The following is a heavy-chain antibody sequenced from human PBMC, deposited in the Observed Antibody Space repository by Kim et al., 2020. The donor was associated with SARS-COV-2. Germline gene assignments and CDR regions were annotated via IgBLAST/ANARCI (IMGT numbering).Heavy chain of an antibody. CDR3: ARDCWPYGDYVSVPDY. Sequence: ASVKVSCKASGYTFTSYGISWVRQAPGQGLEWMGWISAYNGNTNYAQKLQGRVTMTTDTSTSTAYMELRSLRSDDTAVYYCARDCWPYGDYVSVPDYWGQGTLVTVSS. V-gene: IGHV1-18*01. CDR2: ISAYNGNT. D-gene: IGHD4-17*01. CDR1: GYTFTSYG. J-gene: IGHJ4*02.